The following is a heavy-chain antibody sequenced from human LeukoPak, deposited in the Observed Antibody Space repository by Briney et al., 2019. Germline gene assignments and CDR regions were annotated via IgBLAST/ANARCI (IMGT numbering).Heavy chain of an antibody. D-gene: IGHD2-2*02. CDR3: AKDVYRVAIYYFDY. CDR1: GFTFDDYA. V-gene: IGHV3-9*01. CDR2: ISWNSGSI. J-gene: IGHJ4*02. Sequence: GGSLRLSCAPSGFTFDDYAMHWVRQAPGKGLEWVSGISWNSGSIGYADSVKGRFTISRDNAKNSLYLQMNSLRAEDTALYYCAKDVYRVAIYYFDYWGQGTLVTVSS.